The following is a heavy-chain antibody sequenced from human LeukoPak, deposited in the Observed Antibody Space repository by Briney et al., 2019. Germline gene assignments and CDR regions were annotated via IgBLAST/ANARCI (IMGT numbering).Heavy chain of an antibody. CDR3: AKGGYEYDSSGHNYFDY. J-gene: IGHJ4*02. Sequence: PGGSLRLSCAASGFTVSSNYMSWVRQAPGKGLEWVSVIYSGGRTYYGDSVKGRFTVSRDNSKNTLYLQMNSLGAEDTYVYYCAKGGYEYDSSGHNYFDYWGQGSQVTVSS. D-gene: IGHD3-22*01. V-gene: IGHV3-53*01. CDR1: GFTVSSNY. CDR2: IYSGGRT.